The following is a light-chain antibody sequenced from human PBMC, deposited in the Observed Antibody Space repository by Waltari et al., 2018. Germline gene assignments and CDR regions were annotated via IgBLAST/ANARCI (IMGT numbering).Light chain of an antibody. CDR3: GTWDSSLNAWV. CDR2: DNN. Sequence: QSVLTQPPSVSAAPGQKVTISCSGSSSNIGITHVSWYQQLPGTAPRLLIYDNNKQPLGMPDRLCGSKSGTSVTLGRTGLQTVDEADYYCGTWDSSLNAWVFGGGTKLTVL. V-gene: IGLV1-51*01. J-gene: IGLJ3*02. CDR1: SSNIGITH.